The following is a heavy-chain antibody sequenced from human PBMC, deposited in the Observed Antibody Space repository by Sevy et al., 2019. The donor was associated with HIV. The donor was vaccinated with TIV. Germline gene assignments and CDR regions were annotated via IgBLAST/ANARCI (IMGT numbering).Heavy chain of an antibody. CDR1: GYTFTSYA. Sequence: ASVKVSCKASGYTFTSYAIHWVRQAPGQRLEWMGWINPGNGNKKYSQKCQGRVTITRDTSASTTYMELRSLRSEDTAVYYCARSVIPTAIFDYWGRGTLVTVSS. D-gene: IGHD2-2*01. CDR3: ARSVIPTAIFDY. CDR2: INPGNGNK. J-gene: IGHJ4*02. V-gene: IGHV1-3*01.